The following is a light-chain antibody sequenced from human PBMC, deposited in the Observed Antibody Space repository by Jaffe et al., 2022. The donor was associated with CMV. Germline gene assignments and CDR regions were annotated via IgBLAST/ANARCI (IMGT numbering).Light chain of an antibody. CDR1: SSDVGNYKY. CDR3: SSYAGSLTFVV. Sequence: QSALTQPRSVSGSPGQSVTISCAGTSSDVGNYKYVSWYQQHPGKAPKLMIYDVSQRPSGVPDRFSGFKSGNTASLTISGLQTEDEADYYCSSYAGSLTFVVFGGGTKVTVL. CDR2: DVS. V-gene: IGLV2-11*01. J-gene: IGLJ2*01.